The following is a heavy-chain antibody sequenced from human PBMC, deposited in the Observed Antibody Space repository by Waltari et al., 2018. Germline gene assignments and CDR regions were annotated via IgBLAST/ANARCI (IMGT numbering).Heavy chain of an antibody. D-gene: IGHD2-15*01. V-gene: IGHV4-34*01. CDR3: VRLEDCSGPGGNCYSGDSFALDV. CDR2: INHNGNR. CDR1: GGYFSGYY. Sequence: QVQLHQWGAGQLQPSETLSLTCAVYGGYFSGYYWGWIRQPPGKGLEWIGEINHNGNRNYNPSLRSRITMLVDTSRSQFSLKVNSVTAADTAVYYCVRLEDCSGPGGNCYSGDSFALDVWGQGTTVTVSS. J-gene: IGHJ6*02.